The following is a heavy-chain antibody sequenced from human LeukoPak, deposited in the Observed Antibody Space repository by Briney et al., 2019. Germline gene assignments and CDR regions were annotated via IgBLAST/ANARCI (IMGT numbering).Heavy chain of an antibody. CDR3: ARHIPGIRAYDI. V-gene: IGHV4-34*01. J-gene: IGHJ3*02. CDR1: GGSFSGYY. D-gene: IGHD2-2*02. Sequence: SETLSLTCAVYGGSFSGYYWSWIRQPPGKGLEWIGEINHSGSTNYNPSLKSRVTISVDTSRSQFSLKLSSVTAADTAVYYCARHIPGIRAYDIWGQGTMVTVSS. CDR2: INHSGST.